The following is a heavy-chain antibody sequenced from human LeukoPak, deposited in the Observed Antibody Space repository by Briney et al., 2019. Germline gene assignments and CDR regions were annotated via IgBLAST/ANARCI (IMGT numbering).Heavy chain of an antibody. CDR2: IYYSGST. CDR3: ARQATGIRKRYSGSPLGGAGFDY. D-gene: IGHD1-26*01. V-gene: IGHV4-39*01. Sequence: SETLSLTCTVSGGSISSSSYYWGWIRQPPGKGLEWIGSIYYSGSTYYNPSLKSRVTISVDTSKNQFSLKLSSVTAADTAVYYCARQATGIRKRYSGSPLGGAGFDYWGQGTLVTVSS. J-gene: IGHJ4*02. CDR1: GGSISSSSYY.